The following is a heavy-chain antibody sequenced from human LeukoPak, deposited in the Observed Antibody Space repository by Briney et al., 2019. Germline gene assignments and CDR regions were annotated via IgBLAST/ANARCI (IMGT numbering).Heavy chain of an antibody. CDR1: GFTFSSYS. CDR2: ISSSSSYI. V-gene: IGHV3-21*01. D-gene: IGHD3-22*01. Sequence: PGGSLRLSCAASGFTFSSYSVNWVRQAPGKGLEWVSSISSSSSYIYYADSVKGRFTISKDNAKNSLYLQMNSLRAEDTAVYYCASNFNYYDSSGYYSPFDYWGQGTLVTVSS. J-gene: IGHJ4*02. CDR3: ASNFNYYDSSGYYSPFDY.